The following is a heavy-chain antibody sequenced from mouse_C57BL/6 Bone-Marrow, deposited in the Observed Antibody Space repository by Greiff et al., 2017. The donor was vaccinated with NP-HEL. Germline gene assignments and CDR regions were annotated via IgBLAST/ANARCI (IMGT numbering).Heavy chain of an antibody. D-gene: IGHD4-1*01. CDR1: GYTFTDYY. J-gene: IGHJ3*01. CDR3: ARTQLTGTGFAY. CDR2: IYPGSGNT. V-gene: IGHV1-76*01. Sequence: VQLQQSGAELVRPGASVKLSCKASGYTFTDYYINWVKQRPGQGLEWIARIYPGSGNTYYNEKFKGKATLTAEKSSSTAYMQLSSLTSEDSAVYFCARTQLTGTGFAYWGQGTLVTVSA.